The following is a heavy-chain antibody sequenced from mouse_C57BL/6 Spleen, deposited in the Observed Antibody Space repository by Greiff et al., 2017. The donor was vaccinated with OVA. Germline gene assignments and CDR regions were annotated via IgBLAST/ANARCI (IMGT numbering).Heavy chain of an antibody. D-gene: IGHD2-2*01. CDR1: GFHIKDDY. Sequence: VQLQQSGAELVRPGASVKLSCTASGFHIKDDYMHWVKQRPEQGLEWIGWIDPENGDTEYASKFQGKATITADTSSNTAYLQLSSLTSEDTAVYYCTWGYDRFDYWGQGTTLTVSS. V-gene: IGHV14-4*01. CDR3: TWGYDRFDY. CDR2: IDPENGDT. J-gene: IGHJ2*01.